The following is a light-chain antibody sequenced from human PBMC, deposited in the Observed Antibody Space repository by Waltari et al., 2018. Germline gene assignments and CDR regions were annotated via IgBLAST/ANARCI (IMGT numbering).Light chain of an antibody. J-gene: IGKJ1*01. Sequence: DVVMTQSPLSLPVSLGQPVSISCRSSQSLVHTDGHTYLNWFQQRPGQSPRRLIYKVSNRDSGVPDRFSGSGSDTAFTLKISRVEAEDVGIYYCMQATNWPLTFGQGTKVEIQ. V-gene: IGKV2-30*02. CDR2: KVS. CDR3: MQATNWPLT. CDR1: QSLVHTDGHTY.